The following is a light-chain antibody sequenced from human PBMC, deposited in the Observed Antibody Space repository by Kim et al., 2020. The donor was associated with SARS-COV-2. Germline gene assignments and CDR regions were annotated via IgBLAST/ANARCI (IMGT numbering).Light chain of an antibody. V-gene: IGLV3-1*01. CDR2: QDS. CDR3: QAWDSSTGV. J-gene: IGLJ2*01. CDR1: KLGDKY. Sequence: PGQTASITCSGDKLGDKYACWYQQKPGQSPVLVIYQDSKRPSGIPERFSGSNSGNTATLTISGTQAMDEADYYCQAWDSSTGVFGGGTQLTVL.